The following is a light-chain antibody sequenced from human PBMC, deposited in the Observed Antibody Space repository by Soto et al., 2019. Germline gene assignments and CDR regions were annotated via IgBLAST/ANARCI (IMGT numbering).Light chain of an antibody. J-gene: IGKJ5*01. V-gene: IGKV3-20*01. Sequence: EIVMTQSPATLSVSPGDRATLSCRASQSVDNYLAWYQQKPGQAPRLLIYDASSRATGIPDRFSGSGSETDFTLTISRLEPEDFALYYCQQYGSSAPITFGQGTRLEIK. CDR1: QSVDNY. CDR3: QQYGSSAPIT. CDR2: DAS.